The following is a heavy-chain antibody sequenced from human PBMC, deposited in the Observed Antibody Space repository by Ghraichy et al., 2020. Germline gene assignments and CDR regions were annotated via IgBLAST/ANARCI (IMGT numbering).Heavy chain of an antibody. Sequence: LSLTCAASIINFGGYWMSWVRQAPGKGPECVATIKEDGSETGYVDSVKGRFTISRDNAKNSLYLQMDSLREEDTAVYYCARGPFWGQGTLVSVSS. CDR3: ARGPF. V-gene: IGHV3-7*03. J-gene: IGHJ4*02. CDR1: IINFGGYW. CDR2: IKEDGSET.